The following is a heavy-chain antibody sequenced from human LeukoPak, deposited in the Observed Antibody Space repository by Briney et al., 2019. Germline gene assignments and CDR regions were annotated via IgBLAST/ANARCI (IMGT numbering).Heavy chain of an antibody. CDR1: GFTVSSNY. V-gene: IGHV3-53*01. Sequence: GGSLRLSCAASGFTVSSNYMSWVRQAPGKGLEWVSIIYSGGSTFYADSVKGRFTISRDNSKNTLYLHINSLRAEDTAVYYCVKDNPLDYWGQGTLVIVSS. CDR2: IYSGGST. J-gene: IGHJ4*02. CDR3: VKDNPLDY. D-gene: IGHD1-14*01.